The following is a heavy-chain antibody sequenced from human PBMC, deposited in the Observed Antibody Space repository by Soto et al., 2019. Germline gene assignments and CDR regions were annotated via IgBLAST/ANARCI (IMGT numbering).Heavy chain of an antibody. J-gene: IGHJ4*02. D-gene: IGHD1-26*01. Sequence: AASVNVSFKSSNYSFSSFGISWMRQAPGQGLEWMAWINPSNDNTNYAQGLQGRVTLTSDTSTSTAYMELRSLRSDDTAVYYCARDPFYSGSNLQVGYFDSWGQGTLVTVSS. CDR3: ARDPFYSGSNLQVGYFDS. CDR2: INPSNDNT. CDR1: NYSFSSFG. V-gene: IGHV1-18*01.